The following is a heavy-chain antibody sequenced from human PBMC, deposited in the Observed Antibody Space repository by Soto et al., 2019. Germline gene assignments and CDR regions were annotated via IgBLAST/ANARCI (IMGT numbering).Heavy chain of an antibody. CDR3: ARGSHFDFSSGYADSFDV. CDR1: GGSFSGYY. J-gene: IGHJ3*01. V-gene: IGHV4-34*01. Sequence: QVQLQQWGAGLLEPSETLALTCAVYGGSFSGYYWGWLRQPPGQGLEWIGEVKHSGNINYNPSLKTRLTVSVDTSKNQFSMKLSSMTAADTAMYYCARGSHFDFSSGYADSFDVWGQGKMVTVSS. D-gene: IGHD3-3*01. CDR2: VKHSGNI.